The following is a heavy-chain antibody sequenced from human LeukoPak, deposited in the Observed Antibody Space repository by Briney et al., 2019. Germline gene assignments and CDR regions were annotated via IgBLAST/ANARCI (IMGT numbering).Heavy chain of an antibody. CDR1: GYTFTSYD. CDR3: ARTPYDSSGYYSDY. V-gene: IGHV1-8*01. D-gene: IGHD3-22*01. Sequence: ASVKVSCKASGYTFTSYDINWVRQATGQGLEWMGWMNPNSGNTGYTQKFQGRVTMTRNTSISTAYMQLSSLRSDDTAAYYCARTPYDSSGYYSDYWGQGTLVTVSS. J-gene: IGHJ4*02. CDR2: MNPNSGNT.